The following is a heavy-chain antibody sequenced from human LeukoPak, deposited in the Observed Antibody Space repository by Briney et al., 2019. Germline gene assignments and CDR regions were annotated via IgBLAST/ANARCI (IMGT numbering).Heavy chain of an antibody. CDR2: IYTSGST. V-gene: IGHV4-61*02. Sequence: SETLSLTCTVSGGSISSGSYYWSWIRQPAGKGLEWIGRIYTSGSTNYNPSLKSRVTISVDTSKNQFSLKLSSVTAADTAVYYCARAPYCGGDCFTEYYMDVWGKGTTVTVSS. CDR1: GGSISSGSYY. CDR3: ARAPYCGGDCFTEYYMDV. D-gene: IGHD2-21*01. J-gene: IGHJ6*03.